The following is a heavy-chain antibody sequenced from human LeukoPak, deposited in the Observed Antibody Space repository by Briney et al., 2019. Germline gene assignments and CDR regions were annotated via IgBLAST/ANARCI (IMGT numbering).Heavy chain of an antibody. D-gene: IGHD3-9*01. V-gene: IGHV3-23*01. CDR2: STGGGSGI. CDR3: AKWGDYDVLTGYYVSDY. CDR1: VVTFCNYA. Sequence: SLRPSCAASVVTFCNYAMTWVRQAPRQGLEWVSASTGGGSGIYYADSIKSRFTISRDNSKNTLYLQINSLRAEDTAVYYCAKWGDYDVLTGYYVSDYWGQGTLVTVSS. J-gene: IGHJ4*02.